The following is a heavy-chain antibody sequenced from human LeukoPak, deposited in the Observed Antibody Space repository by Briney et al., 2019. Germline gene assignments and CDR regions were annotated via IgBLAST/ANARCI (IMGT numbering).Heavy chain of an antibody. D-gene: IGHD3-16*02. CDR1: GFSLTTNGMC. CDR2: ILWDDDK. J-gene: IGHJ4*02. Sequence: ESGPALVKPTQTLTLTCTFSGFSLTTNGMCVSWIRQPPGKALEWLALILWDDDKYYSTSLKTRLAISKDASKNRVVLTMTYMDPEDTATYYCARTQMSYDYVWGSYRQYYFDYWGQGVPVTVSS. CDR3: ARTQMSYDYVWGSYRQYYFDY. V-gene: IGHV2-70*13.